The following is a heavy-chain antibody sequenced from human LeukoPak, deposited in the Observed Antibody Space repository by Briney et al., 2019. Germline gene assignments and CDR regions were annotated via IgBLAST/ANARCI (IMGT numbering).Heavy chain of an antibody. CDR1: GFTFSSYG. Sequence: GGSLRLSCAASGFTFSSYGMPWVRQAPGKGLEWVAVIPYDGSNKYYADSVEGRFTISRDNSKNTLYLQMNSLRAEDTAVYYCAKDRIGYCSGGSCYSGVPPAYYYYGMDVWGQGTTVTVSS. CDR2: IPYDGSNK. J-gene: IGHJ6*02. CDR3: AKDRIGYCSGGSCYSGVPPAYYYYGMDV. D-gene: IGHD2-15*01. V-gene: IGHV3-30*18.